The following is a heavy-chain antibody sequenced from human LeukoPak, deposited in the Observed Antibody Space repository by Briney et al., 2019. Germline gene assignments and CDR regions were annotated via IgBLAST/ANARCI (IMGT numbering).Heavy chain of an antibody. J-gene: IGHJ4*02. V-gene: IGHV3-43D*03. D-gene: IGHD3-10*01. CDR3: AKDKFDGSGSYYFDY. Sequence: PGGFLRLSCAASGFTFDDYAMHWVRQAPGKGLEWVSLISRDGGRTYYADSVKGRFTIARDNRKNSLYLQMNSLRAEDTALYYCAKDKFDGSGSYYFDYWGQGTLVTVSS. CDR1: GFTFDDYA. CDR2: ISRDGGRT.